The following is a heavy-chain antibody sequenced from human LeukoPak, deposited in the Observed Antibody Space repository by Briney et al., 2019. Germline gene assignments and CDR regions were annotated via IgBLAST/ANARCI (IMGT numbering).Heavy chain of an antibody. J-gene: IGHJ5*02. Sequence: SETLSLTCTVSGGSISSSSYYWGRIRQPPGKGLEWIGSIYYSGSTYYNPSLKSRVTISVDTSKNQFSLKLSSVTAADTAVYYCARAYSGSSLGWFDPWGQGTLVTVSS. V-gene: IGHV4-39*01. CDR1: GGSISSSSYY. D-gene: IGHD1-26*01. CDR3: ARAYSGSSLGWFDP. CDR2: IYYSGST.